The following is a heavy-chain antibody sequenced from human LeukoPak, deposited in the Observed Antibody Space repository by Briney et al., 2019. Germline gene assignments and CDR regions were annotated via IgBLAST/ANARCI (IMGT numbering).Heavy chain of an antibody. Sequence: ASVKVSCKTSGYTFTGYFIHWVRQAPGQGLEWMGWINPHNGGTNSAQKFQGRLTMTRDTSIITAYMELSRLRSDDTAVYYCARDYYDSSGFGAFDIWGQGTMVTVSS. V-gene: IGHV1-2*02. CDR3: ARDYYDSSGFGAFDI. CDR2: INPHNGGT. CDR1: GYTFTGYF. D-gene: IGHD3-22*01. J-gene: IGHJ3*02.